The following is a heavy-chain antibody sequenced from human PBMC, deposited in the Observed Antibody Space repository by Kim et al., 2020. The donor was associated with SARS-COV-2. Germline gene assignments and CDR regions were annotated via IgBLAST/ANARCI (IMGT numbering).Heavy chain of an antibody. J-gene: IGHJ4*02. D-gene: IGHD1-20*01. Sequence: SETLSLTCTVSGGSISSYYWSWIRQPPGKGLEWIGYIYYSGSTNYNPSLKSRVTISVDTSKNQFSLKLSSVTAADTAVYYCARVAVSRAYYFDYWGQGTLVTVSS. V-gene: IGHV4-59*01. CDR3: ARVAVSRAYYFDY. CDR1: GGSISSYY. CDR2: IYYSGST.